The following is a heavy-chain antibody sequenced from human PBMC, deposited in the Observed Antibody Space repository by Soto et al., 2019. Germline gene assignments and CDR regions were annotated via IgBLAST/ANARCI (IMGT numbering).Heavy chain of an antibody. CDR2: INNSGKT. CDR1: CGSISSSSYY. J-gene: IGHJ5*02. D-gene: IGHD2-21*01. Sequence: QLQLQESGPGLVKPSETLSLTCTVSCGSISSSSYYWAWIRQPPGQGLEWIGSINNSGKTYYKPSLKSRVTISVDTPKNQFSLRLTPVTAADTAVYYCVRELWGQSDPWGQGTLVTVSS. V-gene: IGHV4-39*01. CDR3: VRELWGQSDP.